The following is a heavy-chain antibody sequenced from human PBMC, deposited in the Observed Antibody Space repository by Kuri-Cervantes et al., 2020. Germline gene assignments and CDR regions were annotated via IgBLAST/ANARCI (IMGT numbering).Heavy chain of an antibody. V-gene: IGHV5-51*01. CDR3: ARPGGSYEMYFDY. CDR2: TYPGYSDT. CDR1: GYSFSSHW. J-gene: IGHJ4*02. D-gene: IGHD1-26*01. Sequence: KVSCKGSGYSFSSHWIGWVRQMPGKDLEWMGFTYPGYSDTRYRPSFQGQVTISADKSISTAYLEWSSLKASDTAMYYCARPGGSYEMYFDYWGQGTLVTVSS.